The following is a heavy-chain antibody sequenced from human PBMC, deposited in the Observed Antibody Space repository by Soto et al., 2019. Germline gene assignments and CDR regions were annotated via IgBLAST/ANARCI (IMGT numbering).Heavy chain of an antibody. CDR3: AGGPNYYYYAMGV. CDR2: VNHGGTS. V-gene: IGHV4-34*01. D-gene: IGHD3-16*01. CDR1: GGSFSGYY. J-gene: IGHJ6*02. Sequence: SETLSLTCAVLGGSFSGYYWDWIRQPPGKGLEWIGEVNHGGTSNYNPSLKSRAIISVDTSKNQFSLKLTSVTAADTAVYYCAGGPNYYYYAMGVWGQGTTVPVSS.